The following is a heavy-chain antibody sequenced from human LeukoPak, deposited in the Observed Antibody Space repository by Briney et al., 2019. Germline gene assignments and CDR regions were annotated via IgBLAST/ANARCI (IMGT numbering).Heavy chain of an antibody. CDR3: ARVAANYYYYGMDV. V-gene: IGHV3-21*01. CDR1: GFTFSSYS. Sequence: GGSLRLSCPASGFTFSSYSMTWVRQAPGKGLEWVSSISSSSSYIYYADSVKGRFTISRDNAKNSLYLQMNSLRAEDTAVYYCARVAANYYYYGMDVWGQGTTVTVSS. J-gene: IGHJ6*02. CDR2: ISSSSSYI.